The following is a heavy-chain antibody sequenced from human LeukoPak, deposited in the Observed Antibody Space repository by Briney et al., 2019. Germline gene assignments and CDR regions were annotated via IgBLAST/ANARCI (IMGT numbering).Heavy chain of an antibody. CDR3: ARDKASSSFTYNWFDP. Sequence: ASVKVSCKASGYTLTSYGISWVRQAPGQGLEWMGWISAYNGNTNYAQKLQGRVTMTTDTSTSTAYMELSSLRSEDTAVYYCARDKASSSFTYNWFDPWGQGTLVTVSS. V-gene: IGHV1-18*01. CDR1: GYTLTSYG. CDR2: ISAYNGNT. J-gene: IGHJ5*02. D-gene: IGHD6-13*01.